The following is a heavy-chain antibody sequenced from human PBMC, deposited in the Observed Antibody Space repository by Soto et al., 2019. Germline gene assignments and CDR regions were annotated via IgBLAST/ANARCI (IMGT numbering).Heavy chain of an antibody. CDR1: GYSFTNYW. D-gene: IGHD3-22*01. CDR3: VTRVHGYYPGKYYYGMDV. V-gene: IGHV5-51*01. J-gene: IGHJ6*02. Sequence: PGESLKISCKGSGYSFTNYWIGWVRQMPGKGLEWMGIIYPGDSDTRYSPSFQGQVTISADKSISTAYLQWSSLKASDTAMYYCVTRVHGYYPGKYYYGMDVWGQGTTVTVSS. CDR2: IYPGDSDT.